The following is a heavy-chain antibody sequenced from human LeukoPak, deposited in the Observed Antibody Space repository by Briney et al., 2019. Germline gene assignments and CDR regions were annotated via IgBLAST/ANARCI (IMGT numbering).Heavy chain of an antibody. J-gene: IGHJ4*02. V-gene: IGHV3-21*01. Sequence: PGGSLRLSCAASGFTFSSYSMNWVRQAPGKGLEWVSSISSSSSYIYYADSVKGRFTISRDNAKNSLYLQMNSLRAEDTAVYYCARTYYDYVWGSYRLYYFDYWGQGTLVTVSS. D-gene: IGHD3-16*02. CDR1: GFTFSSYS. CDR2: ISSSSSYI. CDR3: ARTYYDYVWGSYRLYYFDY.